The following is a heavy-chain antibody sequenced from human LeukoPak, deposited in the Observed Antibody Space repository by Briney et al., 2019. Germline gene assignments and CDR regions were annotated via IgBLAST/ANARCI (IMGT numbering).Heavy chain of an antibody. CDR3: ARVFRRYCSSTSCTIDGPRHGAFDI. J-gene: IGHJ3*02. CDR1: GGSISSYY. V-gene: IGHV4-4*07. CDR2: IYTSGST. D-gene: IGHD2-2*01. Sequence: SETLSLTCTVSGGSISSYYWSWIRQPAGKGLEWIGRIYTSGSTNYNPSLKSRVTMSVDTSKNQFSLKLSSVTAADTAVYYCARVFRRYCSSTSCTIDGPRHGAFDIWGQGTMVTVSS.